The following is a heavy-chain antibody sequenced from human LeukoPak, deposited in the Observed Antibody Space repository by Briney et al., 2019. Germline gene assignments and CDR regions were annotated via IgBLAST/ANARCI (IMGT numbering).Heavy chain of an antibody. J-gene: IGHJ1*01. CDR3: ARGSEVA. Sequence: XRQARGKGLEWVSSISSSSSYIYYADSVKGRFTISRDNAKNSLYLQMNSLRAEDTAVYYCARGSEVAWGQGTLVTVSS. V-gene: IGHV3-21*01. D-gene: IGHD2-15*01. CDR2: ISSSSSYI.